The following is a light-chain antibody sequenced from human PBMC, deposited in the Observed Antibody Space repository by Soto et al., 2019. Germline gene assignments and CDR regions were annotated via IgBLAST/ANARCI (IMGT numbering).Light chain of an antibody. Sequence: EIVMTHSPDTLSVSPGETATLSCRASQSVGSNLAWYQQKPGQAPRLLISDASTRAAGLPARFSGSGSGTEFTLTISSLQSEDFAVYYCQQSNNWPKTFGQGTKVEIK. CDR2: DAS. V-gene: IGKV3-15*01. CDR3: QQSNNWPKT. CDR1: QSVGSN. J-gene: IGKJ1*01.